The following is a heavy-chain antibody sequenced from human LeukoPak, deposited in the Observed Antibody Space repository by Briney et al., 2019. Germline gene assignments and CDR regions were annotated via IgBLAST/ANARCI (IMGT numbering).Heavy chain of an antibody. CDR3: ARLPERGYSGYGVNWFDP. V-gene: IGHV1-2*06. CDR2: INPNSGGT. Sequence: ASVKVSCKASGYTFTSYDINWVRQATGQGLEWMGRINPNSGGTNYAQKFQGRVTMTRDTSISTAYMELSRLRSDDTAVYYCARLPERGYSGYGVNWFDPWGQGTLVTVSS. J-gene: IGHJ5*02. CDR1: GYTFTSYD. D-gene: IGHD5-12*01.